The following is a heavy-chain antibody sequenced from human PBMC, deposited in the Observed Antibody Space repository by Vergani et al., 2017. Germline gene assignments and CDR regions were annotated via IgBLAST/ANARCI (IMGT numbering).Heavy chain of an antibody. V-gene: IGHV5-51*07. CDR1: GYTFTDYW. D-gene: IGHD6-13*01. CDR2: VYARDSIT. J-gene: IGHJ4*02. Sequence: EVQLVQSGAEVKKPGESLKISCEGSGYTFTDYWVGWVHQKPGKGLEWMGVVYARDSITRYSLSFEGQVTISADKSINTAYLQWSSLKASDTAMYYCARPGIAAANPYYFDYWGQGTLVTVSS. CDR3: ARPGIAAANPYYFDY.